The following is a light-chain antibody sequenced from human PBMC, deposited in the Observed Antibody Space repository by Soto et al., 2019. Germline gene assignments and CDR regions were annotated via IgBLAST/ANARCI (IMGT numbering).Light chain of an antibody. V-gene: IGLV2-18*02. J-gene: IGLJ1*01. Sequence: QSALTQPTSVSGSPGQSVTISCTGTSSDVGSYNRLSWYQQPPGTAPKLIMYEVNKRPSGVPDRFSGSKSGNTASLTVSGLQAEDEADYYCSSYAGSSNVFGTGTKVTVL. CDR2: EVN. CDR1: SSDVGSYNR. CDR3: SSYAGSSNV.